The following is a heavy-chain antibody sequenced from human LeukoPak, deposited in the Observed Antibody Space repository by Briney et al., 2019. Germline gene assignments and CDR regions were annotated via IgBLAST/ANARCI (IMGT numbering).Heavy chain of an antibody. J-gene: IGHJ5*02. Sequence: GGSLRLSCAASGFTFSGYWMHWVRQAPGKGLVWVSRIKSDGSSTSYADSVKGRFTISRDNAKNTLYLQMNSLRAEDTAVYYCARSDWFDPWGQGTLVTVSS. V-gene: IGHV3-74*01. CDR2: IKSDGSST. CDR1: GFTFSGYW. CDR3: ARSDWFDP.